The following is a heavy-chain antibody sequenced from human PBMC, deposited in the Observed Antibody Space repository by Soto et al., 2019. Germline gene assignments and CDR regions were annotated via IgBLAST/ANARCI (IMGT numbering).Heavy chain of an antibody. J-gene: IGHJ4*02. CDR2: IYYSGST. D-gene: IGHD5-18*01. V-gene: IGHV4-30-4*01. CDR1: GGSISSGDYY. Sequence: SETLSLTCTVSGGSISSGDYYWSWIRQPPGKGLEWIGYIYYSGSTYYNPSLKSRVTISVDTSKNQFSLKLSSVTAADTAVYYCATMAEDTAMVDFDYWGQGTLVTVSS. CDR3: ATMAEDTAMVDFDY.